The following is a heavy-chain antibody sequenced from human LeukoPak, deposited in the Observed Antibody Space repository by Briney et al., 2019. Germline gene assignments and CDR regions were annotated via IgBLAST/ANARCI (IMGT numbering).Heavy chain of an antibody. D-gene: IGHD3-22*01. CDR2: IYYSGST. Sequence: PSETLSLTCTVSGGSISSGDYYWSWFRQPPGKGREWIGYIYYSGSTYYNPSLKSRVTISGDTSKNQFSLKLSSVTAADTAVYYCARGVYDSSGYYPDYWGQGALVTVSS. CDR3: ARGVYDSSGYYPDY. CDR1: GGSISSGDYY. V-gene: IGHV4-30-4*08. J-gene: IGHJ4*02.